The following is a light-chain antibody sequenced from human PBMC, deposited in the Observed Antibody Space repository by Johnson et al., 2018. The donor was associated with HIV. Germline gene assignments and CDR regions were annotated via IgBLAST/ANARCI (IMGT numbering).Light chain of an antibody. J-gene: IGLJ1*01. CDR1: SSNIGNNY. V-gene: IGLV1-51*01. CDR3: GTWDSSLSAHFV. Sequence: QSVLTQPPSVSAAPGQKVTISCSGSSSNIGNNYVSWYQQLPGTAPKLLIYDNNKRPSGIPDRFSGSKSGTSATLGITGLQTGDEADYYCGTWDSSLSAHFVFGTGNKGTVL. CDR2: DNN.